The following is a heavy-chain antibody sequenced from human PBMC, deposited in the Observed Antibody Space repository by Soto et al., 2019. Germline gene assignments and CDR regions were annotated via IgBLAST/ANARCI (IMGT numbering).Heavy chain of an antibody. D-gene: IGHD6-13*01. CDR3: ATTSAAGKYYNGMDG. CDR2: IYPGDSDT. Sequence: GESLKISCKGSGYSFTSYWIGWVRQMPGKGLEWMGIIYPGDSDTRYSPSFQGQVTISADKSISTAYLQWSSLKASDTAMYYCATTSAAGKYYNGMDGWGQGTTVTVSS. J-gene: IGHJ6*02. CDR1: GYSFTSYW. V-gene: IGHV5-51*01.